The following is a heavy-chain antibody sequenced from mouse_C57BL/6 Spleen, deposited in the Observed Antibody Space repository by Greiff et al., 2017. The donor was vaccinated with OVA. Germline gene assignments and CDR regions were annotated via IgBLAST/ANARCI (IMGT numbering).Heavy chain of an antibody. CDR3: TTGSSYDYAMDY. CDR1: GYTFTDYE. Sequence: QVHVKQSGAELVRPGASVTLSCKASGYTFTDYEMHWVKQTPVHGLEWIGAIDPETGGTAYNQKFKGKAILTADKSSSTAYMELRSLTSEDSAVYYCTTGSSYDYAMDYWGQGTSVTVSS. CDR2: IDPETGGT. V-gene: IGHV1-15*01. J-gene: IGHJ4*01. D-gene: IGHD1-1*01.